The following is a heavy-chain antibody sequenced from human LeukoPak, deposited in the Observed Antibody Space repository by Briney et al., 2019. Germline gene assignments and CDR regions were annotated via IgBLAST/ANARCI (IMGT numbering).Heavy chain of an antibody. V-gene: IGHV4-59*08. CDR2: IYYSGST. Sequence: PTETLSLTCTVSGGSFSGYYWRWIRQPPGKGLEWIGYIYYSGSTNYNPSLKSRVTISVDTSKKQFSLKLSSVTAADTAVYYCARGYSSSSGRPDYWGQGTLVTVSS. J-gene: IGHJ4*02. CDR3: ARGYSSSSGRPDY. D-gene: IGHD6-6*01. CDR1: GGSFSGYY.